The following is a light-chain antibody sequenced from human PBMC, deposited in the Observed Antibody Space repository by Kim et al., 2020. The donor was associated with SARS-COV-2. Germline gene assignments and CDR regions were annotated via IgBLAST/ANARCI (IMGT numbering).Light chain of an antibody. CDR1: QGISNS. V-gene: IGKV1-27*01. CDR2: GAS. J-gene: IGKJ1*01. Sequence: DIQMAQSPSSLSASVGDRVTITCRASQGISNSLAWYRQKPGKVPMLLIYGASTLQSGVPSRFSGSGSGTDFTLTISSLQPEDAATYYCQKYNCAPWTFGQGTKVDIK. CDR3: QKYNCAPWT.